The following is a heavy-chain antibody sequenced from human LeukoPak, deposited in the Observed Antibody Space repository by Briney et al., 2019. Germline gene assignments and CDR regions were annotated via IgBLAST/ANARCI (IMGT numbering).Heavy chain of an antibody. J-gene: IGHJ4*02. V-gene: IGHV4-4*07. CDR1: GGSISTYY. CDR2: IYTSGGT. D-gene: IGHD6-19*01. Sequence: SETLSLTCTVSGGSISTYYWTWIRQPPGKGLEWIGRIYTSGGTNYNPSLKTRVTMSVDTSKNQVSLKLSSVTAADTAMYYCARAAEYSSGWYLFDYWGQGILVTVSA. CDR3: ARAAEYSSGWYLFDY.